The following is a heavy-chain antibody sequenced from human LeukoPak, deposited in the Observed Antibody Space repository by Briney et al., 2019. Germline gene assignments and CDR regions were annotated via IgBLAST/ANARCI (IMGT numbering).Heavy chain of an antibody. CDR2: IKQDGSEK. Sequence: PGGSLRLSCAASGFTFSSYWMSWVRQAPGKGLEWVANIKQDGSEKYYVDSVKGRFTISRDNAKNSLYLQMNSLRAEDTAVYYCARPTVDTATLYYYYYMDVWGKGTTVTVSS. CDR3: ARPTVDTATLYYYYYMDV. J-gene: IGHJ6*03. CDR1: GFTFSSYW. D-gene: IGHD5-18*01. V-gene: IGHV3-7*01.